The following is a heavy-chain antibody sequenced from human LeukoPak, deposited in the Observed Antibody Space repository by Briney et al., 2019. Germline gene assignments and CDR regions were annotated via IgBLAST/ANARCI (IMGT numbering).Heavy chain of an antibody. CDR2: IYYSGGT. J-gene: IGHJ6*02. V-gene: IGHV4-59*01. Sequence: SQTLSLTCTVAAGSISSYYWSWLRQPPRKRLEWIGHIYYSGGTNYNPSLKSQVTISVDTSITQFSLTLSSVTAADTAVYYCARDRVLLWFGEPDYYYYYGMDVWGQGTTVTVSS. CDR1: AGSISSYY. CDR3: ARDRVLLWFGEPDYYYYYGMDV. D-gene: IGHD3-10*01.